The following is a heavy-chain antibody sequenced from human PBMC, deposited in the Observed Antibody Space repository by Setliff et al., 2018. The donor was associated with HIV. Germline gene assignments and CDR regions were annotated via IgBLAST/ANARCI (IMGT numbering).Heavy chain of an antibody. V-gene: IGHV4-59*11. Sequence: SETLSLTCTVSGASIRSQYWSWIRKPPGKGLEWIGYISYSGSTNYNPSLESRVAMSVDTSKQQFSLEVSSVTGADTAVYYCARTRGYSYGTLAGFVYWGRGSLVTVSS. J-gene: IGHJ4*01. CDR1: GASIRSQY. CDR3: ARTRGYSYGTLAGFVY. D-gene: IGHD5-18*01. CDR2: ISYSGST.